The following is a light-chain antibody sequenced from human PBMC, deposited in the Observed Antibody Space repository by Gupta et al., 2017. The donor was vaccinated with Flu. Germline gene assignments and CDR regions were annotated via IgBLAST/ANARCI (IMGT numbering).Light chain of an antibody. V-gene: IGLV1-40*01. CDR1: PSNIGAGYD. Sequence: QFVLTQPPSVSGAPAQRGSISCTRSPSNIGAGYDVHWYQQVPGRAPKRLIFGNNNRPSGVADRFSGSKSGTSASLAIAGLQAEDEADYYCQSYDNSLSGSKVFGGGTKLTVL. CDR3: QSYDNSLSGSKV. CDR2: GNN. J-gene: IGLJ3*02.